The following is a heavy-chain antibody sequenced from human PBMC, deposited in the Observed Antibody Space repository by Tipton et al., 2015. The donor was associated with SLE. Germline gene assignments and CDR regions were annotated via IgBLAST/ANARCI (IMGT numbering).Heavy chain of an antibody. CDR2: IGPGGST. Sequence: TLSLTCAAYGGSFSNHYWTWIRQSPGKGLEWIGGIGPGGSTNYNPSLKSRVTMSVDTSKNQFSLNLNSVTAADTAVYFCARDKWGEYTASTGYFWSFDPWGQGIPVTVSS. CDR1: GGSFSNHY. D-gene: IGHD3-9*01. CDR3: ARDKWGEYTASTGYFWSFDP. J-gene: IGHJ5*02. V-gene: IGHV4-34*01.